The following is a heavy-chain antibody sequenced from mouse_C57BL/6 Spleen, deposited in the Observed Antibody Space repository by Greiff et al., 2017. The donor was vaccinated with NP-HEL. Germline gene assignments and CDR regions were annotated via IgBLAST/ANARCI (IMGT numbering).Heavy chain of an antibody. CDR1: GYSITSGYY. CDR3: ARSYYGSSFAWFAY. V-gene: IGHV3-6*01. J-gene: IGHJ3*01. D-gene: IGHD1-1*01. Sequence: DVKLQESGPGLVKPSQSLSLTCSVTGYSITSGYYWNWIRQFPGNKLEWMGYISYDGSNNYNPSLKNRISITRDTSKNQFFLKLNSVTTEDTATYYCARSYYGSSFAWFAYWGQGTLVTVSA. CDR2: ISYDGSN.